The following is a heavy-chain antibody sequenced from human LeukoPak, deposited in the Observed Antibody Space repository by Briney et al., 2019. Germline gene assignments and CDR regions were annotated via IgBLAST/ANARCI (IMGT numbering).Heavy chain of an antibody. D-gene: IGHD3-16*01. CDR1: GFTLSSFG. CDR2: MWYDGRNK. J-gene: IGHJ3*02. CDR3: ARVGDMEAFDI. Sequence: GGSLRLSCAASGFTLSSFGMVWVRQAPGKGLEWVTLMWYDGRNKYYADSVKGRFTISRDNSKNTVYLQMNSLRGEDTAVYYCARVGDMEAFDIRGQGTRVTVSS. V-gene: IGHV3-33*01.